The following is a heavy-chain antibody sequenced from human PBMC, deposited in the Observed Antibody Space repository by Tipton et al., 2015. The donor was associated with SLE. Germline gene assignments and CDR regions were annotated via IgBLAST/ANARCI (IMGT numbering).Heavy chain of an antibody. V-gene: IGHV4-4*07. CDR1: GGSISNYY. D-gene: IGHD2-21*01. J-gene: IGHJ3*02. CDR3: ARHSASVYDAFDI. CDR2: IYPSGST. Sequence: TLSLTCTVSGGSISNYYWSWIRQPAGKGLEWIGRIYPSGSTNYNPSLKSRVIMSVDTSKNQFSLKLSSVTAADTAVYYCARHSASVYDAFDIWGQGTMVTVSS.